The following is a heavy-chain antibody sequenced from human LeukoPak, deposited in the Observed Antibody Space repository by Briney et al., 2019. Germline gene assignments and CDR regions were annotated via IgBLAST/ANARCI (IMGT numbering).Heavy chain of an antibody. J-gene: IGHJ5*02. CDR2: INPSGTGT. CDR1: GYTITNNL. D-gene: IGHD2/OR15-2a*01. CDR3: ATDHSMANIAWWFDP. Sequence: EASVKVSCKASGYTITNNLMHWVRQAPGQGLEWMGVINPSGTGTSYAQKFQGRITMNRDTSTSTIYMELSSLRSEDTAFYYCATDHSMANIAWWFDPWGQGTLVTVSS. V-gene: IGHV1-46*01.